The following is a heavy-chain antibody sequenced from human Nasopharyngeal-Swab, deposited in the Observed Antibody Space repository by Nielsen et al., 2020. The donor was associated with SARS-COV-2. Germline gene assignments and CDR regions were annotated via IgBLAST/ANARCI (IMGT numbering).Heavy chain of an antibody. CDR3: AGESGPNGFDI. Sequence: GGSLRLSCAASGFTFSSFGMHWVRQAPGKGLEWVAFIAHDASNEYYGDSVKGRFSISRDSSKNTLYLQMNNLRVEDTALYYCAGESGPNGFDIWGQGAMITVSS. J-gene: IGHJ3*02. CDR1: GFTFSSFG. CDR2: IAHDASNE. V-gene: IGHV3-30*03. D-gene: IGHD2-15*01.